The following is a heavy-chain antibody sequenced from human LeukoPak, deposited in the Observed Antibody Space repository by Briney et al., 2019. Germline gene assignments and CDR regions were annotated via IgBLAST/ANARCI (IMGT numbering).Heavy chain of an antibody. CDR3: AKDRIRGDSY. CDR1: GFTFSTYG. D-gene: IGHD2-21*01. CDR2: LTETGGGT. Sequence: PGGSLRLSCAASGFTFSTYGMSWVRQAPGKGLEWVASLTETGGGTYYADSVKGRFTISRDNSKNTVYLQMTSLRAEDTAIYYCAKDRIRGDSYWGQGTLVTVSS. V-gene: IGHV3-23*01. J-gene: IGHJ1*01.